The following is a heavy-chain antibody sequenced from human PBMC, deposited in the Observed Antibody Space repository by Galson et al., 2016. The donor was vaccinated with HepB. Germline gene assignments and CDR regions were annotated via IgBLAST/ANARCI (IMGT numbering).Heavy chain of an antibody. CDR2: IGGSGDTT. J-gene: IGHJ6*02. D-gene: IGHD3-16*01. CDR3: ATPYELGGLPSLDV. Sequence: SLRLSCAASGFTFSSYAMTWVRQAPGKGLEWVSTIGGSGDTTYYAASGKGRFTISSDKSNNTLFLQLNSLRAEDTAVYYCATPYELGGLPSLDVWGQGTTVTVSS. CDR1: GFTFSSYA. V-gene: IGHV3-23*01.